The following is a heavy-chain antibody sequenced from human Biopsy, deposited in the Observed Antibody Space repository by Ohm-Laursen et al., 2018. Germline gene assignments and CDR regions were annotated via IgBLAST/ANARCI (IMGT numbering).Heavy chain of an antibody. CDR2: LSYSGRKV. Sequence: SSLRLSCAASGLTSDDYAMHWVRQIPGGGLEWVSGLSYSGRKVAYAASVEGRFTISRDTADNTLHLQMDNLRPDDSALYYCASKLGHWGQGIMVTVSS. CDR1: GLTSDDYA. D-gene: IGHD2/OR15-2a*01. CDR3: ASKLGH. J-gene: IGHJ4*02. V-gene: IGHV3-9*02.